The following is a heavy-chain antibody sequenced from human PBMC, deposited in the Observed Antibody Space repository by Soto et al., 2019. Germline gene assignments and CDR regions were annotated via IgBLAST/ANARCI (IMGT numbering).Heavy chain of an antibody. V-gene: IGHV1-69*02. Sequence: QVQLVQSGAEVKKPGSSVKVSCKASGGTFSSYTISWVRQAPGQGLEWMGRIIPILGIANYAQKFQGRVTITADKSTSTPYMELSSLRSEDTAVYYCATYYSVAGTGAFDIWGQGTMVTVSS. J-gene: IGHJ3*02. CDR2: IIPILGIA. D-gene: IGHD6-19*01. CDR1: GGTFSSYT. CDR3: ATYYSVAGTGAFDI.